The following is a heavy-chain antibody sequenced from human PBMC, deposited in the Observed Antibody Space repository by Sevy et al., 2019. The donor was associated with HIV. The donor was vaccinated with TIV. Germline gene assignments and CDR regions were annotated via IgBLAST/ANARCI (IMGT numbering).Heavy chain of an antibody. V-gene: IGHV3-33*01. CDR1: GFTFSNYA. CDR2: IWSDGAYQ. D-gene: IGHD3-3*01. Sequence: GGSLRLSCAATGFTFSNYAMHWVRQAPGKGMEWVAIIWSDGAYQYHGDSVKGRVTISRDNSKNTLFLQMNNVRVEDAAVYYCARGGQYDDNAAYYALDSWGQGTLVTVSS. J-gene: IGHJ4*02. CDR3: ARGGQYDDNAAYYALDS.